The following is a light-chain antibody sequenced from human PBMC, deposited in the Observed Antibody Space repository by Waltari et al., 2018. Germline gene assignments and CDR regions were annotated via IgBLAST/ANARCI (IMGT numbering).Light chain of an antibody. CDR3: QQYGSSPLT. Sequence: EIVLTQSPGTLSLSPGERATLSCRASQSVSNNYLAWYQHKPGQAPRLLIYAASTRATGIQDKVRGSGVGTDFTLTISRLDPEDFAIYFCQQYGSSPLTFGQGTKLEIK. CDR1: QSVSNNY. CDR2: AAS. V-gene: IGKV3-20*01. J-gene: IGKJ2*01.